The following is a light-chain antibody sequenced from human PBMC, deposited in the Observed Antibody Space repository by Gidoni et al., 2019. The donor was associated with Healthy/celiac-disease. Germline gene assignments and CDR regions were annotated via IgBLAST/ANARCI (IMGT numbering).Light chain of an antibody. CDR3: QQYDNLPRRT. CDR1: QDISNY. V-gene: IGKV1-33*01. CDR2: DAS. J-gene: IGKJ4*01. Sequence: DIQMTQSPSSLSVSVGDRVTITCQASQDISNYLNWYQQKPGKAPKLLNYDASKLETGVPSRFSGSGSGTDFTFPISSLQPEDIATYYCQQYDNLPRRTFGGGTKVEIK.